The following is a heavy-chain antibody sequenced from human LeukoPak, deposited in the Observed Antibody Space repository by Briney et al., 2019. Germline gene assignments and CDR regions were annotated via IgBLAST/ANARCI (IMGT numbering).Heavy chain of an antibody. V-gene: IGHV3-48*03. Sequence: GGSLRLSCAASGFTFSSYEMNWVRQAPGKGLEWVSYISSSGSTIYYADSVKGRFTISRDNAKNSPYLQMNSLRAEDTAVYYCARDLSGSYYNWAYYLDYWGQGTLVTVSS. J-gene: IGHJ4*02. D-gene: IGHD3-10*01. CDR1: GFTFSSYE. CDR2: ISSSGSTI. CDR3: ARDLSGSYYNWAYYLDY.